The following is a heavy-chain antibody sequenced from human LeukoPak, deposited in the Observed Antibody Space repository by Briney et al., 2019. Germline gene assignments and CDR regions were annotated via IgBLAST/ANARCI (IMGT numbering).Heavy chain of an antibody. D-gene: IGHD3-10*01. CDR2: IYYSGST. V-gene: IGHV4-59*01. CDR1: GGSISSYY. Sequence: PSKTLSLTCTVSGGSISSYYWSWIRQPPGKGLEWIGYIYYSGSTNYNPSLKSRVTISVDTSKNQFSLKLSSVTAADTAVYYCARDHYYGSGSYYYFDYWGQGTLVTVSS. CDR3: ARDHYYGSGSYYYFDY. J-gene: IGHJ4*02.